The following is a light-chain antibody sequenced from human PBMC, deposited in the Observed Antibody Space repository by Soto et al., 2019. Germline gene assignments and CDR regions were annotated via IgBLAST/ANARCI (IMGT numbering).Light chain of an antibody. Sequence: EIVLTQSPGTLSLSPGERATLSCRASQSVSSSYLAWYQQKPGPAPRLLIYGASSRATGIPDRFSGSGSGTDCTLTISRLEPEDVAVYYCQQYDSSPLTFGGGTKVEIK. CDR3: QQYDSSPLT. CDR1: QSVSSSY. V-gene: IGKV3-20*01. CDR2: GAS. J-gene: IGKJ4*01.